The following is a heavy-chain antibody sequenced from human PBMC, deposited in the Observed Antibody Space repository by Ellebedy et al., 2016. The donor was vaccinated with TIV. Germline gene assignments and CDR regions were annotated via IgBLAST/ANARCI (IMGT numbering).Heavy chain of an antibody. CDR3: AKDAAGSSGWLPISHFDY. D-gene: IGHD6-19*01. J-gene: IGHJ4*02. Sequence: GESLKISCAASGFTFSNYAMSWFRQAPEKGLEWVSSISGSGGNTYYADSVKGRFTISRDNSKDTVYLQMNSLRAEDTAVYYCAKDAAGSSGWLPISHFDYWGQGTLVTVSS. CDR2: ISGSGGNT. V-gene: IGHV3-23*01. CDR1: GFTFSNYA.